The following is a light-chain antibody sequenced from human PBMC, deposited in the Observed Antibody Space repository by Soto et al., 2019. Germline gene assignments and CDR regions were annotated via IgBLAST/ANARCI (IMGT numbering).Light chain of an antibody. Sequence: EIVVTQSPATLSLSPWQRATLSCRTSQNINNKLVWYQQKPGQAPRLLIYGASTRATGIPARFSGSGSETEFTLTISSLQSEDFAVYSCQHYNNWPLTFGGGTKVEIK. CDR1: QNINNK. J-gene: IGKJ4*01. CDR2: GAS. CDR3: QHYNNWPLT. V-gene: IGKV3-15*01.